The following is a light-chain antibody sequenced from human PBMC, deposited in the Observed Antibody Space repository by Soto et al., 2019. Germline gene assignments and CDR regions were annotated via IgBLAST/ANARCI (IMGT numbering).Light chain of an antibody. CDR2: AAS. CDR3: QKYNSAPRT. J-gene: IGKJ1*01. Sequence: DIQMTQSPSSLSASVGDRVTITCRASQGISNYLAWYQQKPGKVPKLLIYAASTLQSGVPSRFSGSGSGTALTPTISSRQPEDVSTYYCQKYNSAPRTFGQGTKVEIK. V-gene: IGKV1-27*01. CDR1: QGISNY.